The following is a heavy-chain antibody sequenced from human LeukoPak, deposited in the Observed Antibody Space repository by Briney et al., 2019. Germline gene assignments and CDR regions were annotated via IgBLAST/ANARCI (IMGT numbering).Heavy chain of an antibody. Sequence: GGSLRLSCAASGFTFSSYTIHWVRQPPGKGLEWVAVISFGGSNKYYADSVKGRFTISRDNSKNTLYLQMNSLRAEDTAVYYCAREELGSSLGFDPWGQGTLVTVS. CDR2: ISFGGSNK. J-gene: IGHJ5*02. V-gene: IGHV3-30-3*01. D-gene: IGHD3-16*01. CDR3: AREELGSSLGFDP. CDR1: GFTFSSYT.